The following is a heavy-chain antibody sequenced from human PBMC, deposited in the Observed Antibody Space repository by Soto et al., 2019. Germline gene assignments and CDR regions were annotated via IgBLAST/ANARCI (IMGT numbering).Heavy chain of an antibody. J-gene: IGHJ6*02. CDR1: EFTFSSYA. CDR2: ITDSGGST. CDR3: VKEWSGDKCPCMDV. Sequence: ESGGGLVQPGGSLRLSCAASEFTFSSYAMTWVRPAPGKGLEWVASITDSGGSTYYADSVKGRLTISRDNSENTVHLQRNGLRAEDTAIYDCVKEWSGDKCPCMDVWGQGTTVTVSS. D-gene: IGHD3-3*01. V-gene: IGHV3-23*01.